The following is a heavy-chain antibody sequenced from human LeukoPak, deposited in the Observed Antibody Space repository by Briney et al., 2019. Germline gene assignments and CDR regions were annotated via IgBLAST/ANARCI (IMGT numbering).Heavy chain of an antibody. V-gene: IGHV3-74*01. CDR1: GFTFSSYW. CDR3: ARDLPYSGSYSYFDY. Sequence: GGSLRLSCAASGFTFSSYWMHWVRQAPGKGLVWVSRVNSDGSSTSYADSVKGRFTISRDNAKNTLYLQMNSLRAEDTAVYYCARDLPYSGSYSYFDYWGQGTLVTVSS. J-gene: IGHJ4*02. CDR2: VNSDGSST. D-gene: IGHD1-26*01.